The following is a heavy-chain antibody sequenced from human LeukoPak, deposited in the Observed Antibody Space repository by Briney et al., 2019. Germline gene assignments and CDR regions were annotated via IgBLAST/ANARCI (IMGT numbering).Heavy chain of an antibody. D-gene: IGHD5-24*01. Sequence: GGSLRLSCAASGFTFSSYGMHWVRQAPGKGLEWVAVISYDGSNKYYADSVQGRFTISTDNSKTTLYLQMNSLRAEDTAVYYCAKEDLEMATISSVYFDYWGQGTLVTVSS. CDR3: AKEDLEMATISSVYFDY. J-gene: IGHJ4*02. CDR2: ISYDGSNK. V-gene: IGHV3-30*18. CDR1: GFTFSSYG.